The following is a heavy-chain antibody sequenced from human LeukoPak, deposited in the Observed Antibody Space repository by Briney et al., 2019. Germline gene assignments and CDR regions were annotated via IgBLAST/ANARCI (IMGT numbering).Heavy chain of an antibody. CDR2: THYSGST. J-gene: IGHJ4*02. CDR3: ARDRESRGDRSGYYRLYFDY. D-gene: IGHD3-22*01. V-gene: IGHV4-59*12. Sequence: SETLSLTCTVSGDSIRSYYWNWVRQPPGKSLEWIGFTHYSGSTFYNPSLKSRVSTSVDTSKNQFSLQLNSVTPEDTAVYYCARDRESRGDRSGYYRLYFDYWGQGTLVTVSS. CDR1: GDSIRSYY.